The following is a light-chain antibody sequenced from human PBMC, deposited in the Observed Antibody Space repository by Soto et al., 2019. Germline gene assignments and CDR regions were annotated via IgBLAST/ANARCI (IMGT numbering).Light chain of an antibody. CDR1: QSVSSSF. CDR3: QQSDSTLTWT. V-gene: IGKV3-20*01. CDR2: GAS. Sequence: EIVLTQSPGTLSLAPGERATLSCRASQSVSSSFLVWYKQRPGQAPRLLMSGASTRATGTPDRFSGGGSGTDFTLTISRLEPEDFATYYCQQSDSTLTWTFCQGTKVDIK. J-gene: IGKJ1*01.